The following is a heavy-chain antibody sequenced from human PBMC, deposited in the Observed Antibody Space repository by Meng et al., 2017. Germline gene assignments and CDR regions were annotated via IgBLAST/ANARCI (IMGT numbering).Heavy chain of an antibody. Sequence: GGSLRLSCAASGFTFSSYSMNWVRQAPGKGLEWVSSISSSSSYIYYADSVKGRFTISRDNAKNSLYLQMNSLRAEDTAVYYCARDRDYYDSSSDYWGHGTLVTVSS. CDR2: ISSSSSYI. V-gene: IGHV3-21*01. CDR1: GFTFSSYS. CDR3: ARDRDYYDSSSDY. D-gene: IGHD3-22*01. J-gene: IGHJ4*01.